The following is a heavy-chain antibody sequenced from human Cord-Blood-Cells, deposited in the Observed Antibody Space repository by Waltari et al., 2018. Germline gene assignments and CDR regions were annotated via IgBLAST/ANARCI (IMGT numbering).Heavy chain of an antibody. D-gene: IGHD6-19*01. Sequence: EVQLVESGGGLVQPGGSLKLSCAASGFTFSGSAMHWVRQASGKGLEWVGRIGSKANSYATAYAGSVKGRFTISRDDSKNTAYLQMNSLKTEDTAVYYCTRHTVAGDYWGQGTLVTVSS. CDR1: GFTFSGSA. V-gene: IGHV3-73*02. J-gene: IGHJ4*02. CDR3: TRHTVAGDY. CDR2: IGSKANSYAT.